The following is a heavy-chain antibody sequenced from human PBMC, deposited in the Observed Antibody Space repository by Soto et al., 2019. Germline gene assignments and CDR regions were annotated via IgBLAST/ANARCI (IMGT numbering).Heavy chain of an antibody. V-gene: IGHV1-8*01. CDR1: GYTFTSYD. CDR2: MNPNSGNT. J-gene: IGHJ4*02. D-gene: IGHD2-8*02. CDR3: ARRVVYSEGEFDY. Sequence: ASVKGSCKASGYTFTSYDINWVRQATGQGLEWMGWMNPNSGNTGYAQKFQGRVTMNRNTSISTAYMELSSLRSEETAVYYCARRVVYSEGEFDYWGQGTQVTAPQ.